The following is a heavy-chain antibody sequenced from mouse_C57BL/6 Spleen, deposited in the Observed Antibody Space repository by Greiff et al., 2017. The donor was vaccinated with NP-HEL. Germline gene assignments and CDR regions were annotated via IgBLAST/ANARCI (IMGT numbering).Heavy chain of an antibody. Sequence: EVQLVESGGGLVKPGGSLKLSCAASGFTFSDYGMHWVRQAPEKGLEWVAYISSGSSTIYYADTVKGRFTISRDNAKNTLFLRMTSLRSEDTAMYYCARSLLHAMDYWGQGTSVTVSS. CDR1: GFTFSDYG. CDR2: ISSGSSTI. J-gene: IGHJ4*01. V-gene: IGHV5-17*01. CDR3: ARSLLHAMDY. D-gene: IGHD2-10*01.